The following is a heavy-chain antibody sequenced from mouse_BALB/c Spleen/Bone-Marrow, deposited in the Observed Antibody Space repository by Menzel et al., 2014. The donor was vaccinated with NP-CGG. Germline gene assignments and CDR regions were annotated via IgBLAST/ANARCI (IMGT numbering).Heavy chain of an antibody. CDR3: VRHRYDGYYFDY. V-gene: IGHV5-12-2*01. CDR1: GFTFSSYI. CDR2: ISNGGDNT. Sequence: EVKLMESGGGLVQPGGSLKLSCAASGFTFSSYIMSWVRQTPEKRLEWVAYISNGGDNTYYPDTVKGRFIIPRDNVKNTLCLQMSSLKSEDTAMYYCVRHRYDGYYFDYWGQGTTLTVSS. J-gene: IGHJ2*01. D-gene: IGHD2-14*01.